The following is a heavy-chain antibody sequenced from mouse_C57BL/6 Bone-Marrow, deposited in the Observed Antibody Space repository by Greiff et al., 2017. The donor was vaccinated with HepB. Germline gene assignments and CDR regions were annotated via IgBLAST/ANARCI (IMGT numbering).Heavy chain of an antibody. V-gene: IGHV3-6*01. CDR2: ISYDGSN. CDR1: GYSITSGYY. Sequence: VQLKQSGPGLVKPSQSLSLTCSVTGYSITSGYYWNWIRQFPGNKLEWMGYISYDGSNNYNPSLKNRISITRDTSKNQFFLKLNSVTTEDTATYYCARRRWYFDYWGQGTTLTVSS. CDR3: ARRRWYFDY. D-gene: IGHD1-1*01. J-gene: IGHJ2*01.